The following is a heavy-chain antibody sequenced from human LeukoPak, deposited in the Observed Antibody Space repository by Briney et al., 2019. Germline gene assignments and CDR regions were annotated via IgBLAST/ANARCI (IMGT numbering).Heavy chain of an antibody. CDR1: GFTFSSYG. D-gene: IGHD5-18*01. Sequence: GGSLRLSCAASGFTFSSYGMHWVRQAPGKGLEWVAAISYDGRNKEYVDSVKGRVTISRDNSKNTLSLHMNSMRAEDTAVYNCAKDRGYSHGFDYWGQGTLVTVSS. V-gene: IGHV3-30*18. CDR3: AKDRGYSHGFDY. J-gene: IGHJ4*02. CDR2: ISYDGRNK.